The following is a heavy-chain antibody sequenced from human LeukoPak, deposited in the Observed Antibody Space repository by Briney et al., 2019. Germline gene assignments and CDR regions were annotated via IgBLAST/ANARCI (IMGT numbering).Heavy chain of an antibody. V-gene: IGHV3-23*01. CDR3: AKDGHDFWSGYSFFDY. D-gene: IGHD3-3*01. CDR1: GFTFSSYA. Sequence: PGGSLRLSCAASGFTFSSYAMSWVRQAPGKGLEWVSAISGSGGSTYYADSVKGRFTISRDNSKNTLYLQMNSLRAEDTAVYYCAKDGHDFWSGYSFFDYWGQGTLVTVSS. CDR2: ISGSGGST. J-gene: IGHJ4*02.